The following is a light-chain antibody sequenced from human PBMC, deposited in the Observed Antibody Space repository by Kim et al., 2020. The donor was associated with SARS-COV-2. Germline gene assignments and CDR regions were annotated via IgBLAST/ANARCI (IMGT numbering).Light chain of an antibody. V-gene: IGLV3-19*01. CDR1: SLRSYY. J-gene: IGLJ3*02. CDR3: QSRDSGGRVM. Sequence: SSELTQDPVVSVALGRTVRITCQGDSLRSYYATWYQQKPRQAPVLVIYGRNNRPSGIPDRFSGSASGNTASLTISGTQAEDEADFYCQSRDSGGRVMFGGGTQLTVL. CDR2: GRN.